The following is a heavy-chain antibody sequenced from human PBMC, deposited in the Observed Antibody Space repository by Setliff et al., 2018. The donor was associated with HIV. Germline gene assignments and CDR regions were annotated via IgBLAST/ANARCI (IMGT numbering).Heavy chain of an antibody. V-gene: IGHV4-34*01. Sequence: SETLSLTCVVYGGSFSDYSWNWVRQPPGKGLEWIGEINHSGSTNYNPSLKSRVTISADTSKKQFSLNVTSVTAADTAVYYCARRGWNGYTAFDCWGQGTLVTVSS. CDR3: ARRGWNGYTAFDC. CDR1: GGSFSDYS. D-gene: IGHD5-12*01. J-gene: IGHJ4*02. CDR2: INHSGST.